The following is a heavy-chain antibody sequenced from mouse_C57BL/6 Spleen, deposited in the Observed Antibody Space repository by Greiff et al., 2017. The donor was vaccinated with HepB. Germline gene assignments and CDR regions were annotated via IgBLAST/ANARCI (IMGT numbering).Heavy chain of an antibody. D-gene: IGHD1-1*02. J-gene: IGHJ4*01. CDR2: INPSTGGT. CDR3: ARSEGLWGAMDC. CDR1: GYSFTGYY. Sequence: VQLQQSGPELVKPGASVKISCKASGYSFTGYYMNGVKQSPEKSLEWIGEINPSTGGTTYNQKFKAKATLTVDKSSSTAYMQLKSLTSEDSAVYYCARSEGLWGAMDCWGQGTPVTVSS. V-gene: IGHV1-42*01.